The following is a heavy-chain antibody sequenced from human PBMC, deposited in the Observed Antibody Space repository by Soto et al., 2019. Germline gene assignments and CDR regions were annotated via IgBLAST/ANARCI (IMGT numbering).Heavy chain of an antibody. Sequence: SETLSLTCTVSGGSISTSGYYWGWIRQPPGKGLEWIGSIFYSGRTYSNSSLESRVTIYADTSQNQFSLKLSSVTATDTATYYCARHYGASDPWGQGTLVTVSS. J-gene: IGHJ5*02. CDR3: ARHYGASDP. V-gene: IGHV4-39*01. D-gene: IGHD4-17*01. CDR1: GGSISTSGYY. CDR2: IFYSGRT.